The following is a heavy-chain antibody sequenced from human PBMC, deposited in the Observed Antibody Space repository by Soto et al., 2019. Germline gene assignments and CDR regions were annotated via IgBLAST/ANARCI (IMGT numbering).Heavy chain of an antibody. D-gene: IGHD5-18*01. CDR2: IYYSGST. Sequence: PSETLSLTCTVSGGSISSGDYYWSWIRQPPGKGLEWIGYIYYSGSTYYNPSLKSRVTTSVDTSKNQFSLKLSSATAADTAVYYCASGRWLQRNWVFDYWGQGTLVTVSS. V-gene: IGHV4-30-4*01. J-gene: IGHJ4*02. CDR1: GGSISSGDYY. CDR3: ASGRWLQRNWVFDY.